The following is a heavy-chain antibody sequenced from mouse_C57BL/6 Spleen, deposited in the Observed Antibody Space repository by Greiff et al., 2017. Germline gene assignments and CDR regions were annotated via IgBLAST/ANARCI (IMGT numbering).Heavy chain of an antibody. Sequence: QVQLQQSGAELARPGASVKLSCKASGYTFTSSGISWVKQRTGQGLEWIGEIYPRSGNTYYNEKFKGKATLTADKSSSTAYMELRSLTSEDSAVYFCARYDYSYYYAMDYWGQGTSVTVSS. V-gene: IGHV1-81*01. CDR2: IYPRSGNT. D-gene: IGHD2-4*01. CDR1: GYTFTSSG. CDR3: ARYDYSYYYAMDY. J-gene: IGHJ4*01.